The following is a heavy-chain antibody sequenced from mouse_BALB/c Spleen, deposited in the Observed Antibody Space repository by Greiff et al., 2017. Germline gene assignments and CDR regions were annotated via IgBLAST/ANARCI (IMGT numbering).Heavy chain of an antibody. J-gene: IGHJ3*01. D-gene: IGHD6-1*01. Sequence: EVQGVESGGGLVKPGGSLKLSCAASGFTFSDYYMYWVRQTPEKRLEWVATISDGGSYTYYPDSVKGRFTISRDNAKNNLYLQMSSLKSEDTAMYYCARDPSDWFAYWGQGTLVTVSA. CDR2: ISDGGSYT. V-gene: IGHV5-4*02. CDR3: ARDPSDWFAY. CDR1: GFTFSDYY.